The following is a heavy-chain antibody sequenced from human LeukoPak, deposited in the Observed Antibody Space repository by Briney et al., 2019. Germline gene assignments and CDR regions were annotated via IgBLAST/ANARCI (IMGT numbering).Heavy chain of an antibody. CDR3: AKDSADYGDYYHYFDY. Sequence: PGGSLRLSCAASGFTFSSYGMHWVRQAPGKGLEWVAVISYDGSNKYYADSVKGRFTISRDNSKNTLYLQMNSLRAEDTAVYYCAKDSADYGDYYHYFDYWGQGTLVTVSS. J-gene: IGHJ4*02. CDR2: ISYDGSNK. V-gene: IGHV3-30*18. CDR1: GFTFSSYG. D-gene: IGHD4-17*01.